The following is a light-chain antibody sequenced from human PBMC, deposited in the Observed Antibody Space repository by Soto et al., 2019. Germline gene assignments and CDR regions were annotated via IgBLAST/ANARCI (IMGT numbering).Light chain of an antibody. J-gene: IGKJ2*01. V-gene: IGKV3-20*01. Sequence: EIVLTQSPGTLSLSPGERATLSCRASQSLSSSYLTWYQHKPGQAPRLLIYGTSSRATGIPDRFSGSGSGTDFTLPISRLEPEDFAVYYCQQYGSSPYTFGQGTKLEI. CDR2: GTS. CDR3: QQYGSSPYT. CDR1: QSLSSSY.